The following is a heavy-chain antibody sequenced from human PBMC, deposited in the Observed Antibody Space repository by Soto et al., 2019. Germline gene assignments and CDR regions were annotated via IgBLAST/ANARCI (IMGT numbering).Heavy chain of an antibody. V-gene: IGHV3-23*01. Sequence: EVQLLESGGGLVQPGGSLRLSCAASGFTFSRDVMNWVRQAPGKGLEWVSGISESGGITYYADSVKGRFTISRDNSKNTLYLQMTSLRAEDTAVYYCAKVPTYWGQGSLVTVSS. J-gene: IGHJ4*02. CDR3: AKVPTY. CDR1: GFTFSRDV. CDR2: ISESGGIT.